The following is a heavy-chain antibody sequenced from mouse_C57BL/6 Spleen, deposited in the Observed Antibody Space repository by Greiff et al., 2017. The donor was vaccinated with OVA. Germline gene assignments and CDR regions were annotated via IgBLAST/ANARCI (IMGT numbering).Heavy chain of an antibody. CDR2: IDPEDGET. V-gene: IGHV14-2*01. CDR3: AAPIYYDYGGVDD. J-gene: IGHJ4*01. D-gene: IGHD2-4*01. CDR1: GFTIKDSY. Sequence: EVQLQQSGAELVKPGASVTLSCTASGFTIKDSYMHWVKQRTEQGLEWIGRIDPEDGETKYAPKFQGKATITADTSSNTAYLQLSSLTSKDTAVYYCAAPIYYDYGGVDDWGQGTSVTVSS.